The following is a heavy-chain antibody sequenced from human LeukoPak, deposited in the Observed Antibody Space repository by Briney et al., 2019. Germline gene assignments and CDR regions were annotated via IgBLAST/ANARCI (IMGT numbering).Heavy chain of an antibody. J-gene: IGHJ4*02. CDR2: INPNSGGT. D-gene: IGHD3-10*01. CDR1: GYTFTGYY. V-gene: IGHV1-2*02. CDR3: ARARTYYGSGSYYRAFDY. Sequence: ASVKVSCKASGYTFTGYYMHWVRQAPGQGLECMGWINPNSGGTNYAQKFQGRVTMTRDTSISTAYMELSRLRSDDTAVYYCARARTYYGSGSYYRAFDYWGQGTLVTVSS.